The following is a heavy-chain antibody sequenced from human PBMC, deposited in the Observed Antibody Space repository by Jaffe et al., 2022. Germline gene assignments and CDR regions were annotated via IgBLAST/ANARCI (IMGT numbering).Heavy chain of an antibody. CDR1: GFTFSSYG. CDR2: ISYDGSNK. Sequence: QVQLVESGGGVVQPGRSLRLSCAASGFTFSSYGMHWVRQAPGKGLEWVAVISYDGSNKYYADSVKGRFTISRDNSKNTLYLQMNSLRAEDTAVYYCAKDLPYYDFWSGPGDVWGKGTTVTVSS. CDR3: AKDLPYYDFWSGPGDV. D-gene: IGHD3-3*01. V-gene: IGHV3-30*18. J-gene: IGHJ6*04.